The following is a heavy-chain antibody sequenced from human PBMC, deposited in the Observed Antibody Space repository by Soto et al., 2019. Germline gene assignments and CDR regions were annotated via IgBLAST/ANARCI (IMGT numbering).Heavy chain of an antibody. D-gene: IGHD3-3*01. J-gene: IGHJ5*02. CDR2: ISAYNGNT. V-gene: IGHV1-18*01. CDR3: ARVRDYDFWSEPFFEYNWFDP. Sequence: ASVKVSCKASGYTFTSYGISWVRQAPGQGLEWMGWISAYNGNTNYAQKLQGRVTMTTDTSTSTAYMELRSLRSDDTAVYYCARVRDYDFWSEPFFEYNWFDPWGQGTLVTVSS. CDR1: GYTFTSYG.